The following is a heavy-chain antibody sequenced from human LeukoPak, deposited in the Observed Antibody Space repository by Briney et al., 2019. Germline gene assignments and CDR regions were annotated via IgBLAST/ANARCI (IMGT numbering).Heavy chain of an antibody. Sequence: PGGSLRLSCAASGFTFRSYGMHWVRPAPGKGLGWVAFIRYGGSNKYYADSVKGRFTISRDNSKNTLDLQMNSLRAEDTAVYYCAKDRLVPAARYIDYWGQGTLVTVSS. CDR3: AKDRLVPAARYIDY. J-gene: IGHJ4*02. CDR2: IRYGGSNK. V-gene: IGHV3-30*02. D-gene: IGHD2-2*01. CDR1: GFTFRSYG.